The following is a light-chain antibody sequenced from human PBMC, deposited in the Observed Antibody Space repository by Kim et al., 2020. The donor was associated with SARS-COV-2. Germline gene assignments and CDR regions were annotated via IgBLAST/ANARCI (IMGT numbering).Light chain of an antibody. CDR3: QQYAYWRA. J-gene: IGKJ5*01. CDR1: QSISSN. Sequence: SLPPGERATLSCRASQSISSNVAWYQQKPGQAPRVLIYGASARATGIPARFSGSGSGTEFTLTISNLQSEDFAVYYCQQYAYWRAFGQGTRLEIK. V-gene: IGKV3-15*01. CDR2: GAS.